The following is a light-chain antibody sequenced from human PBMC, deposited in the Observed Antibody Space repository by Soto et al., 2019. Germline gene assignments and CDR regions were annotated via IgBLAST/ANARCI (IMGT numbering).Light chain of an antibody. CDR3: QHYNTYSGA. Sequence: DIQMTQSPSTLSGSVGDRVTITCRASQTISSWLAWYQQKPGKAPKLGIYKASTLKSGVPSRFSGSGSWTQWTLTSSSVQPDEFATDDCQHYNTYSGAFGQGTRV. CDR1: QTISSW. CDR2: KAS. V-gene: IGKV1-5*03. J-gene: IGKJ1*01.